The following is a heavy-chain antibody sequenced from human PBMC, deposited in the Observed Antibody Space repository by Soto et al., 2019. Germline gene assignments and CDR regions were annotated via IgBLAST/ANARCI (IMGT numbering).Heavy chain of an antibody. CDR1: HFAFNIDA. D-gene: IGHD1-26*01. CDR2: LYAEGST. J-gene: IGHJ6*02. V-gene: IGHV3-23*03. Sequence: EAQLLESGGGLVQPGESLTLSCVASHFAFNIDAMTWVRQAPEMGPQWVSVLYAEGSTYYTESVKGRFTISRDPSKNTLFLQMDGLRAEDTAVYYCVRPRPSGENYGMDVWGQGTTVTVSS. CDR3: VRPRPSGENYGMDV.